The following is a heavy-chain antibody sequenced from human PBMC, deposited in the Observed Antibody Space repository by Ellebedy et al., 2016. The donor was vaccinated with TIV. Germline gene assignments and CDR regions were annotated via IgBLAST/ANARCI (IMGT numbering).Heavy chain of an antibody. CDR2: IYYNGNT. CDR1: GGSISSYY. V-gene: IGHV4-59*13. J-gene: IGHJ4*02. D-gene: IGHD6-6*01. CDR3: AMTSIAARLNFDD. Sequence: SETLSLXXTVSGGSISSYYWSWIRQPPGKGLEWIGYIYYNGNTNYNPSLKSRVTISVDTSKNQFSLKLSSVTAADTAVYYCAMTSIAARLNFDDWGQGTLVTVSS.